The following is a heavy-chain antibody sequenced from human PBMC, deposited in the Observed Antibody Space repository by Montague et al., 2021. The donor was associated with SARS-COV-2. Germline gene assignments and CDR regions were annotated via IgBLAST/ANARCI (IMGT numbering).Heavy chain of an antibody. D-gene: IGHD3-10*01. V-gene: IGHV3-30*04. Sequence: SLRLSCATSGFTFNTYALHWVRQTSGKGLEWVAVISYDGTKTYYAASVKGRFTISRDTSKNTVYLQMNSLRVEDTALYYCARERALRYYYGSGIEFWGQGTLVTVSS. J-gene: IGHJ4*02. CDR2: ISYDGTKT. CDR3: ARERALRYYYGSGIEF. CDR1: GFTFNTYA.